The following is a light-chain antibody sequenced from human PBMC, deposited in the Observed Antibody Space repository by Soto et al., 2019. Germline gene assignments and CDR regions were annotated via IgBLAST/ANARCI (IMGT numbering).Light chain of an antibody. CDR2: GAS. V-gene: IGKV3-15*01. Sequence: EIVMTQSPATLSVSPGERATLSCRASQSVSSKLAWYQQKPGQGPRLLIYGASTRATGIPARFSGSGSGTEFTLTMSSLQSEDFAVYSCQHYSTWLWRFGQGTKVEIK. CDR3: QHYSTWLWR. J-gene: IGKJ1*01. CDR1: QSVSSK.